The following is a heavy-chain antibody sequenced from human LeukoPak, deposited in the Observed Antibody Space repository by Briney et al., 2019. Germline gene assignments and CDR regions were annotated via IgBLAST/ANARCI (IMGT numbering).Heavy chain of an antibody. CDR3: ARDQYNYGYVSWFDP. J-gene: IGHJ5*02. D-gene: IGHD5-18*01. CDR2: IKSDGSTT. Sequence: GGSLRLSCAASGFIFSNYWMHWVRQAPGKGLVWVSRIKSDGSTTSYADSVMGRFTLSRDNAKNSLYLQMNSLRAEDTAVYYCARDQYNYGYVSWFDPWGQGTLVAVSS. V-gene: IGHV3-74*01. CDR1: GFIFSNYW.